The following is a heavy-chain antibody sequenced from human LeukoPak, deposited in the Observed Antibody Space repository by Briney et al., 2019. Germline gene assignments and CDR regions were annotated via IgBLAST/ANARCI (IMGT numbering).Heavy chain of an antibody. CDR2: IHNSGNT. CDR1: GGSISLYS. CDR3: ARMGSGCFDY. V-gene: IGHV4-59*08. J-gene: IGHJ4*02. Sequence: SETLSLTFTVSGGSISLYSWNWIRQPPGKGLEWIGSIHNSGNTNYNPSLKSRVTISVDTSKNQFSLKLSSVTAADTAVYYCARMGSGCFDYWGQGTLVTVSS. D-gene: IGHD6-19*01.